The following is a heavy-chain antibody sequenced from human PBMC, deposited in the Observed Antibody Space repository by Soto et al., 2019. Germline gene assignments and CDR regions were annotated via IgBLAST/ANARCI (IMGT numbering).Heavy chain of an antibody. CDR2: IFPGDSDT. V-gene: IGHV5-51*01. J-gene: IGHJ6*02. CDR1: GYKFASYW. CDR3: ARQSGMDV. D-gene: IGHD5-12*01. Sequence: GESLKSSGKTSGYKFASYWMGWVRQMPGKGLEWLGIIFPGDSDTKYSPSFQGQVIISADKSIRTAYLQWSSLKASDTAIYYCARQSGMDVWGQGTTVTVSS.